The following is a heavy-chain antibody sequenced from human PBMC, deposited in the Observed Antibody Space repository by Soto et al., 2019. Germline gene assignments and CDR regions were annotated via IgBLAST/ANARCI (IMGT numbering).Heavy chain of an antibody. J-gene: IGHJ3*02. CDR3: ARCEEQLVFGYSYGYVGADAFDI. V-gene: IGHV3-21*01. Sequence: GGSLRLSCAASGFTFSSYSMNWVRQAPGKGLEWVSSISSSSYIYYADSVKGRFTISRDNAKNSLYLQMNSLRAEDTAVYYCARCEEQLVFGYSYGYVGADAFDIWGQGTMVTVSS. CDR1: GFTFSSYS. CDR2: ISSSSYI. D-gene: IGHD5-18*01.